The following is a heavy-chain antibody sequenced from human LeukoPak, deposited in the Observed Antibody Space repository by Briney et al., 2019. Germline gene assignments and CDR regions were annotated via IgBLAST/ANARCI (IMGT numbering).Heavy chain of an antibody. CDR3: ARSKKGSSGYYFDY. CDR1: GFTFSSYW. J-gene: IGHJ4*02. CDR2: INTDGSST. Sequence: GGSLRLSCAASGFTFSSYWIHWVRQAPGKGLAWVSRINTDGSSTNYADSVRGRFTISRDNAKNTLYLQMNSLRAEDTAVYYCARSKKGSSGYYFDYWGQGTLVTVSS. V-gene: IGHV3-74*01. D-gene: IGHD3-22*01.